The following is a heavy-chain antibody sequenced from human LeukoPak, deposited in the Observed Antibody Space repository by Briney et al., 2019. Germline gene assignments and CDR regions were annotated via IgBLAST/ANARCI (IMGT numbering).Heavy chain of an antibody. CDR3: VRGNGYWFDP. V-gene: IGHV4-30-4*01. Sequence: SETLSLTCTVSGGSISSGGYYWSWIRQPPEKGLEWTGHIYHSGSTYYNPSLKSRVIISVDTSKNQFSLKLSSVTAADTAVYFCVRGNGYWFDPWGQGTLVIVSS. J-gene: IGHJ5*02. CDR2: IYHSGST. CDR1: GGSISSGGYY. D-gene: IGHD1-1*01.